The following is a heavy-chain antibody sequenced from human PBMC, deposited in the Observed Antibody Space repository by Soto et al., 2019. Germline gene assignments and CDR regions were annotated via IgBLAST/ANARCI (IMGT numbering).Heavy chain of an antibody. CDR1: GFTFSNYW. Sequence: GSLRLSCAASGFTFSNYWMSWVRQAPGKGLEWVANIEQDGSEKYYVDSVKGRFTISRDNAKNSLYLQMNSLRAEDTAVYYCARVVGGYDILTGYYGWFDPLGQGTRVTVSS. D-gene: IGHD3-9*01. CDR3: ARVVGGYDILTGYYGWFDP. V-gene: IGHV3-7*03. J-gene: IGHJ5*02. CDR2: IEQDGSEK.